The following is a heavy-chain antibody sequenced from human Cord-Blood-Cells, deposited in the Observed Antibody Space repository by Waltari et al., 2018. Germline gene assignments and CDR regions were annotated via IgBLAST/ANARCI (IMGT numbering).Heavy chain of an antibody. CDR1: GYSFTSYW. CDR3: ARLTGRDVQYYCDY. CDR2: IWPGDADT. D-gene: IGHD7-27*01. V-gene: IGHV5-51*01. J-gene: IGHJ4*02. Sequence: EVQLVQSGAEVKKPGESLKISCKGSGYSFTSYWIGWGRQMPGKGLGGMGGIWPGDADTRYSPAFQGQVTSSAEKAISTAYLQWSSLKASDTAMYYCARLTGRDVQYYCDYWGQGTLVTVSS.